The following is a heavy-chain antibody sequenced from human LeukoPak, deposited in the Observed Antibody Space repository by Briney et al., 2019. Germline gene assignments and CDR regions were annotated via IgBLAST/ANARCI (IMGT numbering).Heavy chain of an antibody. CDR3: AKDLTLRYCTNGVCSNDY. CDR2: ISGSGGST. J-gene: IGHJ4*02. V-gene: IGHV3-23*01. D-gene: IGHD2-8*01. Sequence: GGSLRLSCAASGFTFSSYAMSWVRQAPGKGLEWVSAISGSGGSTYYADSVKGRFTISRDNSKNTLYLQMNSLRAEDTAVYYCAKDLTLRYCTNGVCSNDYWGQGTLVTVSS. CDR1: GFTFSSYA.